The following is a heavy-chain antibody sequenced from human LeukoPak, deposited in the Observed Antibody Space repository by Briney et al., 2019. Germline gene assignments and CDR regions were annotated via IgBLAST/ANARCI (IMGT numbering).Heavy chain of an antibody. CDR2: IYPGDSDT. V-gene: IGHV5-51*01. D-gene: IGHD4-11*01. Sequence: GESLKISCKGSGYNFTIRWIGWVRQMPGKGLEWMGIIYPGDSDTRYNPSFQGQITISADKSISTAYVQWSSLKASDTAMYYCARSHDYSNYVAFWGQGTLVTVSS. J-gene: IGHJ4*02. CDR3: ARSHDYSNYVAF. CDR1: GYNFTIRW.